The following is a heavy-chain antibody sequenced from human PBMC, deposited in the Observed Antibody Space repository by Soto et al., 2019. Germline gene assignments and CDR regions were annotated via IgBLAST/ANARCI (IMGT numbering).Heavy chain of an antibody. CDR3: ARGGSSSLDY. CDR1: GYTFTGYY. CDR2: INPNSGGT. V-gene: IGHV1-2*02. Sequence: QVQLVQSGAEVQKPGASVKVSCKASGYTFTGYYMHWVRQAPGQGPEWMGWINPNSGGTTYAQKFQGRVTVTRDTSISTAYMELSSLRSDDTAVYYCARGGSSSLDYWGQGPLVTVSS. D-gene: IGHD6-6*01. J-gene: IGHJ4*02.